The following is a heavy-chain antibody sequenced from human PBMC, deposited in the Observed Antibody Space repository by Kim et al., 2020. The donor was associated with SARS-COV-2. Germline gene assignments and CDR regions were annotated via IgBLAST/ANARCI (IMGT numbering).Heavy chain of an antibody. CDR3: ARHMVYGGNYYYYDMDV. V-gene: IGHV5-51*01. CDR2: IYPGDSDT. J-gene: IGHJ6*02. D-gene: IGHD2-8*01. Sequence: GESLKISCKGSGYSFTSYWIGWVRQMPGKGLAWMGIIYPGDSDTRYSPSFQGQVTISADKSISTAYLQWSSLKASDTAMYYCARHMVYGGNYYYYDMDVWGQGTTVTVSS. CDR1: GYSFTSYW.